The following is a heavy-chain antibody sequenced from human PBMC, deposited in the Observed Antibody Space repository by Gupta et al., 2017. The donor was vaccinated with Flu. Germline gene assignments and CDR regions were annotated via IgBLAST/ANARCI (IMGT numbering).Heavy chain of an antibody. CDR3: AKKYTTSSGAFFDY. Sequence: EVQLLESGGGLVQPGGSLRLSCAASGFTLSNYAMTWVRQAPGKGLEWVSTITRSADSTYYADSVKGRFTISRDNSKNTLYLEMNSLRAEDTALYYCAKKYTTSSGAFFDYWGQGSLVTVSS. CDR1: GFTLSNYA. V-gene: IGHV3-23*01. D-gene: IGHD6-6*01. J-gene: IGHJ4*02. CDR2: ITRSADST.